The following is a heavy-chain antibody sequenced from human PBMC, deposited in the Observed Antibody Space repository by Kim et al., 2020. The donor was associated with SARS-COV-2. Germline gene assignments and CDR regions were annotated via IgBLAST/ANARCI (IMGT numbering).Heavy chain of an antibody. J-gene: IGHJ4*02. CDR3: AKVQLRSYVDTAMSFDY. CDR2: ISGSGGST. V-gene: IGHV3-23*01. CDR1: GFTFSSYA. D-gene: IGHD5-18*01. Sequence: GGSLRLSCAASGFTFSSYAMSWVRQAPGKGLEWVSAISGSGGSTYYADSVKGRFTISRDNSKNTLYLQMNSLRAEDTAVYYCAKVQLRSYVDTAMSFDYWGQGTLVTVSS.